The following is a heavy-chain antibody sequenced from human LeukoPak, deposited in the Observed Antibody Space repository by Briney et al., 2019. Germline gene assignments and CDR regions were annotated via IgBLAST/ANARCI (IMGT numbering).Heavy chain of an antibody. J-gene: IGHJ4*02. D-gene: IGHD3-16*01. V-gene: IGHV4-61*02. CDR3: AREGVGYPFGGNLFDY. CDR1: GGSISSGSYY. Sequence: PSQTLSLTCTVSGGSISSGSYYWSWIRQPAGKGLEWIGRIYTGGSTNYNPSLKSRVTISVDTSKNQFSLKLSSVTAADTAVYYCAREGVGYPFGGNLFDYWGQGTLVTVSS. CDR2: IYTGGST.